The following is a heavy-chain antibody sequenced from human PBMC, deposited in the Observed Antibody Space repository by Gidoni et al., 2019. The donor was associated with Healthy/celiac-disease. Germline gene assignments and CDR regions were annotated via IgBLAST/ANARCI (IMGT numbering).Heavy chain of an antibody. CDR2: IYYSGST. CDR3: ARDAHYCSGGSCTENDY. Sequence: QVQLQESGPGLVKPSQTLYLTCTVSGGSIRSGDYYWSWIRQPPGKGLEWIGYIYYSGSTYYNPALKSRVTISVDTSKSQFSLKLSSVTAADTAVYYCARDAHYCSGGSCTENDYWGQGTLVTVSS. V-gene: IGHV4-30-4*01. D-gene: IGHD2-15*01. CDR1: GGSIRSGDYY. J-gene: IGHJ4*02.